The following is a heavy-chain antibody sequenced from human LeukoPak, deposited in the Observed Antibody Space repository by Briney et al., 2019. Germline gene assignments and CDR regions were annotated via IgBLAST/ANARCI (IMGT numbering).Heavy chain of an antibody. Sequence: GGSLRLSCAASGFTFRSHDMSWVRQAPGKGLEWVSGISASGGSTFYADSVKGRFTISRDNSKNTLYLQMNSLRAEDTAVYYCARDYEYSYGFDYWGQGTLVTVSS. CDR1: GFTFRSHD. V-gene: IGHV3-23*01. CDR2: ISASGGST. J-gene: IGHJ4*02. CDR3: ARDYEYSYGFDY. D-gene: IGHD5-18*01.